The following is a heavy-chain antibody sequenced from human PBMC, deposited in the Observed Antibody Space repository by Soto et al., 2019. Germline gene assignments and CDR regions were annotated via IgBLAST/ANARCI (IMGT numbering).Heavy chain of an antibody. Sequence: PGGSLRLSCAASGFTFSSYGMHWVRQAPGKGLEWVAVIWYDGSNKYYADYVKGRFTISRDNSKNTLYLQMNSLRAEDTAVYYCARDRATGYCSGGSCHRSLDYWGQGTLVTVSS. CDR1: GFTFSSYG. CDR3: ARDRATGYCSGGSCHRSLDY. V-gene: IGHV3-33*01. J-gene: IGHJ4*02. D-gene: IGHD2-15*01. CDR2: IWYDGSNK.